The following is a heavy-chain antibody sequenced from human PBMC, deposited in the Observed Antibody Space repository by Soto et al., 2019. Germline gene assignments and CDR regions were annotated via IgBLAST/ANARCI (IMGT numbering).Heavy chain of an antibody. J-gene: IGHJ1*01. V-gene: IGHV1-69*01. D-gene: IGHD6-13*01. CDR2: IIPIFGTA. CDR1: GGTFSSYA. CDR3: ARARKGTAAASGYFQH. Sequence: QVQLVQSGAEVKKPGSSVKVSCKASGGTFSSYAISWVRQAPGQGLEWMGGIIPIFGTANYAQKFQGRVKITADESTSTAYMELRSLRSEDTAVYYCARARKGTAAASGYFQHWGQGTLVTVSS.